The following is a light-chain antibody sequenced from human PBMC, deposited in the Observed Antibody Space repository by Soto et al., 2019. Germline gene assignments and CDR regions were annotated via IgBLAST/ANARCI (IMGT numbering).Light chain of an antibody. Sequence: DIRMTQSPPTLSAFVGDRVTITCRASQSISLSLAWYQQKPGKAPDLLISDASNLERGVPSRFSGSGSGTEFTLTISSLQPDDFATYYCQQYNSYWTFGPGTKVDIK. J-gene: IGKJ1*01. CDR2: DAS. CDR1: QSISLS. CDR3: QQYNSYWT. V-gene: IGKV1-5*01.